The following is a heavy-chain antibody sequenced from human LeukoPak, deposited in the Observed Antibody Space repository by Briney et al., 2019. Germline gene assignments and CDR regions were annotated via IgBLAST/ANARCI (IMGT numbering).Heavy chain of an antibody. CDR2: INPNSGAT. J-gene: IGHJ3*02. D-gene: IGHD1-26*01. V-gene: IGHV1-2*02. Sequence: GASVTVSCKASGYIFTGYYMHWVRQAPGQGLEWMGSINPNSGATDCAQKFQGRVTMTRDTSISTSHMELSSLRFDDTAVYYCARDLSGNSFDIWGLGTMVTVSS. CDR1: GYIFTGYY. CDR3: ARDLSGNSFDI.